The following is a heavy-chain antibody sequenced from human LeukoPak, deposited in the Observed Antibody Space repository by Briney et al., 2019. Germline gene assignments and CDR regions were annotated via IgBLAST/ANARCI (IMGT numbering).Heavy chain of an antibody. CDR2: INPSGGST. Sequence: ASVKVSCKASGYTFTSYYMHWVRQAPGQGLEWMGIINPSGGSTSYAQKFQGRVTMTRDMSTSTVYMELSSLRSDDTAVYYCARVVTSGWYIRNPDYWGQGTLVTVSS. CDR3: ARVVTSGWYIRNPDY. V-gene: IGHV1-46*01. J-gene: IGHJ4*02. D-gene: IGHD6-19*01. CDR1: GYTFTSYY.